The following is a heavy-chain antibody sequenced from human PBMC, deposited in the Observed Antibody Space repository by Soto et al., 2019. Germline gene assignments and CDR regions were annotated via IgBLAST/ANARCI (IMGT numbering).Heavy chain of an antibody. V-gene: IGHV3-23*01. CDR1: GFTFSSFA. CDR3: AREGVGMDV. Sequence: GGSLRLSCAASGFTFSSFAMSWVRQAPGKGLDWVAVIRNNGDNTYYADSVKGRFTISRDNSKNTLYLQMNSLRAEDTAVYYCAREGVGMDVWGQGTTVTVSS. J-gene: IGHJ6*02. CDR2: IRNNGDNT.